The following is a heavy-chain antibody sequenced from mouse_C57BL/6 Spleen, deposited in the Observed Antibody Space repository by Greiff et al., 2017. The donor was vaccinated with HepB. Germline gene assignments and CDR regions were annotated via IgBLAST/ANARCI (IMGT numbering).Heavy chain of an antibody. CDR1: GYTFTSYW. Sequence: QVQLQQPGAELVKPGASVKLSCKASGYTFTSYWMQWVKQRPGQGLEWIGEIDPSDSYTNYNQKFKGKATLTVDTSSSTADMQLSSLTSEDSAVYYCAREGDYSNYWGKGTTLTVSS. CDR3: AREGDYSNY. V-gene: IGHV1-50*01. CDR2: IDPSDSYT. J-gene: IGHJ2*01. D-gene: IGHD2-5*01.